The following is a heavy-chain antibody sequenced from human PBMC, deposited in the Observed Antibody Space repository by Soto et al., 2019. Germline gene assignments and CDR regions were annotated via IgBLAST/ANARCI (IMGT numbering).Heavy chain of an antibody. CDR3: TTGGGNYGDYSLDY. D-gene: IGHD4-17*01. Sequence: GGSLRLSCAASGFTFSNAWMSWVRQAPGKGLEWVGRIKSKTDGGTTDYAAPVKGRFTISRDDSKNTLYLQMNSLKTEDTAVYYCTTGGGNYGDYSLDYWGQGTLVTVSS. CDR1: GFTFSNAW. V-gene: IGHV3-15*01. J-gene: IGHJ4*02. CDR2: IKSKTDGGTT.